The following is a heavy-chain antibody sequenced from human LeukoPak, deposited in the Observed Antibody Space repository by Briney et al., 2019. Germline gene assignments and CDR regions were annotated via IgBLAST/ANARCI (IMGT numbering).Heavy chain of an antibody. CDR2: IYYSGST. J-gene: IGHJ4*02. Sequence: SETLSLTCTVSGGSISSYYWSWIRQPPGKGLEWIGYIYYSGSTNYNPSLQSRVTISVDTSKNQFSLKLSSVTAADTAVYYCARGTSSSWYFPYYFDYWGQGTLVTVSS. CDR1: GGSISSYY. V-gene: IGHV4-59*01. D-gene: IGHD6-13*01. CDR3: ARGTSSSWYFPYYFDY.